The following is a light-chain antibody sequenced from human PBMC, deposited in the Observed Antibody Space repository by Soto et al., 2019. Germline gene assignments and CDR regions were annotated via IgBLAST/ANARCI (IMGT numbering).Light chain of an antibody. CDR2: MAS. J-gene: IGKJ2*01. V-gene: IGKV1-5*03. CDR1: QSVLSW. Sequence: DVQMTQSPSTLSASIGDTVTITCRASQSVLSWLAWYQQEPGRPPKLLIYMASILESGVPSRFSGRGSGTEFTLTISGLQPDDLGTYYCQQYNSYPKTFGEGTTLDI. CDR3: QQYNSYPKT.